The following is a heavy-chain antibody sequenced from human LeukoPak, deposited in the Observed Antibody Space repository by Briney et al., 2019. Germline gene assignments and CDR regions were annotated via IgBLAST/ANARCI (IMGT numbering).Heavy chain of an antibody. CDR2: ISGSGGST. CDR1: GFTFSSYA. V-gene: IGHV3-23*01. Sequence: GGSLRLSCAASGFTFSSYAMSWVRQAPGKGLEWVSAISGSGGSTYYAGSVKGRFTITRHDSKNMLYLQMNSLRAEDTAVYYCAFGTYYDILTGLTFDYWGQGTLVTVSS. J-gene: IGHJ4*02. CDR3: AFGTYYDILTGLTFDY. D-gene: IGHD3-9*01.